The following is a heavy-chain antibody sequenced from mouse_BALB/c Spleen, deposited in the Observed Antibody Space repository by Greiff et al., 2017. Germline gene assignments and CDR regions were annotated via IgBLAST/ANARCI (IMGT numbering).Heavy chain of an antibody. J-gene: IGHJ1*01. V-gene: IGHV1S12*01. D-gene: IGHD2-3*01. Sequence: QVQLQQSGPELVKPGALVKISCKASGYTFTSYDINWVRQRPEQGLEWIGCIFPGDGSTKYNEKFKGKATLTTDKSSSTAYMQLSRLTSEDSAVYCCARDGHSYWYFDVWGAGTTVTVSS. CDR1: GYTFTSYD. CDR3: ARDGHSYWYFDV. CDR2: IFPGDGST.